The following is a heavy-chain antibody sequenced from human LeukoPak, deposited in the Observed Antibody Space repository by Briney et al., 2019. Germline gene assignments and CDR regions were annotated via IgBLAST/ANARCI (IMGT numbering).Heavy chain of an antibody. CDR3: AREDKNSYGFYY. Sequence: PSGTLSLTCTVSGGSISSSNWWSWVRQSPGKGLEWIGEIYHSGRTNYNPSLKSRVTISVDKSKNQLSLKLSSVTAADTAVYYCAREDKNSYGFYYWGQGTLVTVSS. V-gene: IGHV4-4*02. D-gene: IGHD5-18*01. CDR2: IYHSGRT. CDR1: GGSISSSNW. J-gene: IGHJ4*02.